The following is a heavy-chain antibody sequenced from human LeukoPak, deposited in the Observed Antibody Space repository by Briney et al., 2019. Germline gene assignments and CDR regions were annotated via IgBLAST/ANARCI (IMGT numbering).Heavy chain of an antibody. D-gene: IGHD2-2*01. Sequence: SETLSLTCTVPGGSISSGDYYWSWIRQPPGKGLEWIGYIYYSGSTNYNPSLKSRVTMSVDTSKNQFSLKLSSVTAADTAVYYCWGYQLLGYYYYGMDVWGQGTTVTVSS. CDR3: WGYQLLGYYYYGMDV. V-gene: IGHV4-30-4*03. J-gene: IGHJ6*02. CDR1: GGSISSGDYY. CDR2: IYYSGST.